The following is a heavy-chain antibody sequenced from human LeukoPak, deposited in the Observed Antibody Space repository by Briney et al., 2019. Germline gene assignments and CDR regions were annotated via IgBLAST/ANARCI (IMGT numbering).Heavy chain of an antibody. J-gene: IGHJ4*02. V-gene: IGHV4-34*01. CDR3: ARLAPRLRRQQLVRESPL. CDR2: NNHSGST. CDR1: GGSFSGYY. Sequence: SETLSLTCAVYGGSFSGYYWSWIRQPPGKGLEWIGENNHSGSTNYNPSLKSRVTISVDTSKNQFSLKLSSVTAADTAVYYCARLAPRLRRQQLVRESPLWGQGTLVTVSS. D-gene: IGHD6-13*01.